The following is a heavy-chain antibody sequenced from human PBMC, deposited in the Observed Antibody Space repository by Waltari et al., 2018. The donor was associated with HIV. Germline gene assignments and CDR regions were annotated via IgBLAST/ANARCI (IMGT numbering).Heavy chain of an antibody. Sequence: EVQVLESGGALVQPGGSLRLSWAASGFTFRNYGMRWGRQAPGKGLGWVSTISGSGGSTYYADSVKGRFTVSRDNSKNTLYLQMNSLRAEDTAVYFCVKEHQYSHSWYSYYGMDVWGQGTTVTVSS. CDR2: ISGSGGST. CDR3: VKEHQYSHSWYSYYGMDV. D-gene: IGHD6-13*01. V-gene: IGHV3-23*01. J-gene: IGHJ6*02. CDR1: GFTFRNYG.